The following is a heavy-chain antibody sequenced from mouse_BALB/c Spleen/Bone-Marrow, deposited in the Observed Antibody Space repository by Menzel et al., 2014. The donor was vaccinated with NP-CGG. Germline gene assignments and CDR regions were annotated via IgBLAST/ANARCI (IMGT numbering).Heavy chain of an antibody. J-gene: IGHJ3*01. CDR1: GFTFSDFY. V-gene: IGHV7-1*02. Sequence: EVKLMESGGGLVQPGDSLRLSCATSGFTFSDFYMEWVRQPPGERLEWIAASRNKAKYYTTEYSASVKGRFIVSRDTSQSVLYLQMNALRAEDTAIYYCARDVGYGNYFVYWGQGTLVTVSA. CDR2: SRNKAKYYTT. CDR3: ARDVGYGNYFVY. D-gene: IGHD2-10*02.